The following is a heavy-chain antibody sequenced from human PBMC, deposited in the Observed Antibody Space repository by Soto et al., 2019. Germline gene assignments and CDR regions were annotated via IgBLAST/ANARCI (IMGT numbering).Heavy chain of an antibody. CDR1: GGSFSGYY. CDR3: ASLEYSSSSLDY. D-gene: IGHD6-6*01. Sequence: PSETLSLTCAVYGGSFSGYYWSWIRQPPGKGLEWIGEINHSGSTNYNPSLKSRATISVDTSKNQFSLKLSSVTAADTAVYYCASLEYSSSSLDYWGQGTLVTVSS. CDR2: INHSGST. V-gene: IGHV4-34*01. J-gene: IGHJ4*02.